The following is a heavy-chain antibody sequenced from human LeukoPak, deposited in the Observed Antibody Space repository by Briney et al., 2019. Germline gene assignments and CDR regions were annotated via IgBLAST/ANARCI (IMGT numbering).Heavy chain of an antibody. CDR3: AREGYYYDSSGSTPFDY. Sequence: GASVKVSCKASGYTFTSYDINWVRQATGQGLEWMGWMNPNSGNTGYAQKFQGRVTMTRNTSISTAYMELRSLRSDDTAVYYCAREGYYYDSSGSTPFDYWGQGTLVTVSS. J-gene: IGHJ4*02. CDR1: GYTFTSYD. D-gene: IGHD3-22*01. CDR2: MNPNSGNT. V-gene: IGHV1-8*01.